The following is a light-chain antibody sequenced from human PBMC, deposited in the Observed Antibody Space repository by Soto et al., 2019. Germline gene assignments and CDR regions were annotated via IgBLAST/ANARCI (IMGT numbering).Light chain of an antibody. J-gene: IGKJ5*01. CDR2: GAS. Sequence: ENVLMQSPGTLSLSPGERATLSCRASHSVSNSYLAWYQQKPGQAPRLLIYGASTRATGLPARFSGSGSETEFTLTISSLQSEDSAVYYCQQYNNWPRTFGQGTRLEIK. CDR1: HSVSNSY. V-gene: IGKV3-15*01. CDR3: QQYNNWPRT.